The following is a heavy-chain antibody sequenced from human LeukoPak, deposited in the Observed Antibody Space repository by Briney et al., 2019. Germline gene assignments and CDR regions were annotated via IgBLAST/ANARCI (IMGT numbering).Heavy chain of an antibody. V-gene: IGHV4-39*01. CDR3: ARQSVTDLDY. CDR1: GGPISSSSYY. D-gene: IGHD4-17*01. CDR2: IYYSGST. J-gene: IGHJ4*02. Sequence: PSETLSLTCTVSGGPISSSSYYGGWIRQPPGKGLEWIGSIYYSGSTYYNPSLKSRVTISVDTSKNQFSLKLSSVTPADTAVYYCARQSVTDLDYWGQGTLVTVSS.